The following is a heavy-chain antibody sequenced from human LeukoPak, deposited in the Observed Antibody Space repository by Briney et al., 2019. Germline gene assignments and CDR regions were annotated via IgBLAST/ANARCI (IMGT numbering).Heavy chain of an antibody. D-gene: IGHD2-2*02. J-gene: IGHJ5*02. CDR3: ARSPHCSSTSCYIRWFDP. Sequence: PSETLSLTCTVSGGSISSYYWSWIRQAPGKGLEWIGYIYNSGRTNYNPSLKSRITISVDTSKNQFSLRLSSVTAADTAVYYCARSPHCSSTSCYIRWFDPWGQGTLVTVSS. CDR1: GGSISSYY. V-gene: IGHV4-59*01. CDR2: IYNSGRT.